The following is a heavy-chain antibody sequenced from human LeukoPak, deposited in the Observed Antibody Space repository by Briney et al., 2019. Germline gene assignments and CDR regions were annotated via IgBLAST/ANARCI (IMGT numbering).Heavy chain of an antibody. Sequence: GGSLRLSCVASGFTFNSYAVHWDRQAPGKGLELVAVISYDGSINFYAAAVKGRFNISRDNSKNTLYLQMNSLRAEDTALYFCARDRRYCGGGSCYFDYFFDYWGQGTLVTVSS. CDR2: ISYDGSIN. CDR1: GFTFNSYA. V-gene: IGHV3-30-3*01. J-gene: IGHJ4*02. CDR3: ARDRRYCGGGSCYFDYFFDY. D-gene: IGHD2-15*01.